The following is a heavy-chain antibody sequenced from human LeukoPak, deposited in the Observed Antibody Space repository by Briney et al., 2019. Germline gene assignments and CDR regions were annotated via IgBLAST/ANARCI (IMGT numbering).Heavy chain of an antibody. J-gene: IGHJ4*02. V-gene: IGHV3-23*01. D-gene: IGHD2-15*01. CDR1: GFTFSSYA. CDR3: AKQLGYCSDGSCYFPY. Sequence: GGSLRLSCAASGFTFSSYAMSWVRQAPGKGLGWVSAISGSGGSTNYADSVKGRFTISRDNSKSTLCPQMNSLRAEDTAVYYCAKQLGYCSDGSCYFPYWGQGTLVTVSS. CDR2: ISGSGGST.